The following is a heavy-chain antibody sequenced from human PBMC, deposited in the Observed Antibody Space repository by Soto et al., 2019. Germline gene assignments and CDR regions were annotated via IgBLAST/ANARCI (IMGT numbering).Heavy chain of an antibody. D-gene: IGHD6-6*01. J-gene: IGHJ4*02. Sequence: SETLSLTCTVSGGSISSSSYYWGWIRQPPGKGLEWIGSIYYSGSTYYNPSLKSRVTISVDTSKNQFSLKLSSVTAAATAVYYCARHLNENSRSPRTRPYYFDYWGQGTLVTVSS. CDR1: GGSISSSSYY. CDR2: IYYSGST. CDR3: ARHLNENSRSPRTRPYYFDY. V-gene: IGHV4-39*01.